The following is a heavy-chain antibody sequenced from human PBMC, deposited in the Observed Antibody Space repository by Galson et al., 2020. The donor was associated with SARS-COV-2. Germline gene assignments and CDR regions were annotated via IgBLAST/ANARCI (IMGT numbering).Heavy chain of an antibody. V-gene: IGHV6-1*01. CDR2: TYYRSKWYN. D-gene: IGHD2-15*01. Sequence: SQTLSLTCVISGDSLSSNSAAWNWIRQSPSRGLEWLGRTYYRSKWYNDYAVSVKSRITINPETSKNQFSLQPDCVTPEDTAVYYCARESCSGGGCKEGVDYWGQGTLVTVSS. CDR3: ARESCSGGGCKEGVDY. CDR1: GDSLSSNSAA. J-gene: IGHJ4*02.